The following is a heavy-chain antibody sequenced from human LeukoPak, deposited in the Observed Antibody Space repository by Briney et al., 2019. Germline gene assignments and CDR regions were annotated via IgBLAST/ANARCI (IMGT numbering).Heavy chain of an antibody. Sequence: SVKVSCKASGGTFSSCAISWVRQAPGQGLEWMGRIIPILGIANYAQKFQGRVTITADKSTSTAYMELSSLRSEDTAVYYCARDGTYSYGSDYYYGMDVWGQGTTVTVSS. CDR2: IIPILGIA. D-gene: IGHD5-18*01. CDR1: GGTFSSCA. J-gene: IGHJ6*02. V-gene: IGHV1-69*04. CDR3: ARDGTYSYGSDYYYGMDV.